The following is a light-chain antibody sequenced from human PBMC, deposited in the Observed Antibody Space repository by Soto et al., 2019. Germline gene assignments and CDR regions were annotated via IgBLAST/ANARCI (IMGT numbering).Light chain of an antibody. CDR2: DAS. CDR3: LQYSNGPRT. J-gene: IGKJ1*01. CDR1: QSVSRN. V-gene: IGKV3-15*01. Sequence: EIVMTQSPATLSVSPGERATLSCRASQSVSRNLAWYQQKPGQPPRLLIYDASTRATGVPARFGGSGSGTEFTLTTSGLQSEDFALYYCLQYSNGPRTFGQGTKV.